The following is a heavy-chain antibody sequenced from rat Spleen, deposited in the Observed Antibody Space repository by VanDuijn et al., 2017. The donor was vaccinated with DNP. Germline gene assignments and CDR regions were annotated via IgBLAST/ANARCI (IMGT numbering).Heavy chain of an antibody. V-gene: IGHV1-57*01. CDR1: GYTFNIYT. Sequence: QIQLQQSGAELAKPGSSVKISCKASGYTFNIYTVHWIKQTAGQALEWTGYIDPGSGGTIYNDNFRGKATLTVDKSSSTAYMQLSSLTPMDTAVYYCVRGPRYTGFAHWGQGTLVTVSS. J-gene: IGHJ3*01. D-gene: IGHD4-1*01. CDR2: IDPGSGGT. CDR3: VRGPRYTGFAH.